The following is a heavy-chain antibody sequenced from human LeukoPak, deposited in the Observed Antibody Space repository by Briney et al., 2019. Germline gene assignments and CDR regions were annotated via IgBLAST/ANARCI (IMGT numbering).Heavy chain of an antibody. CDR1: GFTVSSNY. Sequence: GGSLRLSCAASGFTVSSNYMSWVRQAPGKGLEWVSVIYSGGSTYYADSVKGRFTISRDNSKNTLYLQMNSLRAEDTAVYYCASPYYYDSSGGGYWGQGTLVTVSS. CDR2: IYSGGST. J-gene: IGHJ4*02. CDR3: ASPYYYDSSGGGY. D-gene: IGHD3-22*01. V-gene: IGHV3-53*01.